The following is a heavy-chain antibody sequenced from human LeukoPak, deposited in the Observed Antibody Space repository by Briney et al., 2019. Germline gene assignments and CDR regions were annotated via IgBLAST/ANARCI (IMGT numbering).Heavy chain of an antibody. V-gene: IGHV1-2*06. CDR1: GYTFTGYY. D-gene: IGHD6-6*01. J-gene: IGHJ4*02. CDR2: INPNSGGT. CDR3: ARGVYSSSAGVDY. Sequence: ASVKVSCKASGYTFTGYYMHWVRQAPGQGLEWMGRINPNSGGTIYAQKFQGSVTMTRDTSISTAYMELSRLTSDDTAVYYGARGVYSSSAGVDYWGQGTLVTVSS.